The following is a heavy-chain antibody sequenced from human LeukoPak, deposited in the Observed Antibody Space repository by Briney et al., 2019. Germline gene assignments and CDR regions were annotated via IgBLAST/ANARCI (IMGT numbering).Heavy chain of an antibody. D-gene: IGHD1-26*01. V-gene: IGHV1-69*06. Sequence: ASVKVSCKASGGTFSSYAISWVRQAPGQGLEWMGGIIPIFGTANYAQKFQGRVTITADKSTSTAYMELSSLRSEDTAVYYCVRGNISGRDYYYYMDVWGKGTTVTISS. J-gene: IGHJ6*03. CDR2: IIPIFGTA. CDR1: GGTFSSYA. CDR3: VRGNISGRDYYYYMDV.